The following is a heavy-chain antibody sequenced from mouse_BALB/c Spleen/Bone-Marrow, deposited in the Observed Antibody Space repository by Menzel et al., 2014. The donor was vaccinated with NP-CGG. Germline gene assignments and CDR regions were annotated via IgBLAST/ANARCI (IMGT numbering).Heavy chain of an antibody. D-gene: IGHD1-1*01. J-gene: IGHJ3*01. V-gene: IGHV1-4*01. CDR3: ARSGNYYGSSWFAY. Sequence: QVQLKDSGAELARPGASVKMSCKASGYTFXSYTMHWVKQRPGQGLEWIGYINPSSGYTNYNQKFKDKATLTADKSSSTAYMQLSSLTSEDSAVYYCARSGNYYGSSWFAYWGQGTLVTVSA. CDR1: GYTFXSYT. CDR2: INPSSGYT.